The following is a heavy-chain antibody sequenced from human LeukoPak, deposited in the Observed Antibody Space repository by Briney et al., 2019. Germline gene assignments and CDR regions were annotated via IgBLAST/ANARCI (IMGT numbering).Heavy chain of an antibody. CDR2: IIPIFGTA. D-gene: IGHD4-23*01. CDR3: ASGTTVDRYYFDY. J-gene: IGHJ4*02. CDR1: GGTFSSYA. V-gene: IGHV1-69*05. Sequence: SVKVSCKASGGTFSSYAISWVRQAPGQGLEWMGGIIPIFGTANYAQKFQGSVTITTDESTSTAYMELSSLRSEDTAVYYCASGTTVDRYYFDYWGQGTLVTVSS.